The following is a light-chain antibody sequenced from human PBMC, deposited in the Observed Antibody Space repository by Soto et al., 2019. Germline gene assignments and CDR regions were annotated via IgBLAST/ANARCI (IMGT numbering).Light chain of an antibody. Sequence: DIQMTQSPSSLSASIGERVILTCQASHDIANSLNWYQHKPGKAPKLLIYDASNLERGDPARFSGSGSGTDFSFTISSLQPEDIATYYCQQYENLPPTFGQGTRLEIK. CDR1: HDIANS. V-gene: IGKV1-33*01. CDR2: DAS. J-gene: IGKJ5*01. CDR3: QQYENLPPT.